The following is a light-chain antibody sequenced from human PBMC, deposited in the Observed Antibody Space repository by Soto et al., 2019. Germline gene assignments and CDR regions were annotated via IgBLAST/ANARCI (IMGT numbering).Light chain of an antibody. J-gene: IGLJ2*01. V-gene: IGLV2-14*01. CDR1: SSDVGGYNY. CDR2: DVS. CDR3: SSYTSSSTLL. Sequence: SALTQPASVSGSPGQSITISCTGTSSDVGGYNYVSWYQQHPGKAPTLMIYDVSNRPSGVSNRFSGSKSGNTASLTISGLQAEDEADYYCSSYTSSSTLLYGGGTKLTVL.